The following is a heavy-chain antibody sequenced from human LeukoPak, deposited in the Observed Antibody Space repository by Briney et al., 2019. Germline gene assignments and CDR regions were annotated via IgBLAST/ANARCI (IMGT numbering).Heavy chain of an antibody. V-gene: IGHV3-23*01. J-gene: IGHJ3*02. CDR3: AKASGDIVVVPAASRAFDI. D-gene: IGHD2-2*01. CDR2: ISGSGGST. Sequence: PGGSLRLSCAASGFTFSSYAMSWVRQAPGKGLEWASAISGSGGSTYYADSVKGRFTISRDNSKNTLYLQMNSLRAEDTAVYYCAKASGDIVVVPAASRAFDIWGQGTMVTVSS. CDR1: GFTFSSYA.